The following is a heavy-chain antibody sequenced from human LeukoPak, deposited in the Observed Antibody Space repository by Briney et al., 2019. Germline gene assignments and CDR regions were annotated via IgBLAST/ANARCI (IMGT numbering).Heavy chain of an antibody. D-gene: IGHD5-18*01. CDR2: IYTSGST. Sequence: SETLSLTCTVSGGSLSSGSYYWSWLRQPAGRGLEWIGRIYTSGSTNYNPSLKSRVTISVDTSKNQFSLKLSSVTAADTAVYYCARDALGYSYGRDYYYYGMDVWGQGTTVTVSS. J-gene: IGHJ6*02. CDR3: ARDALGYSYGRDYYYYGMDV. V-gene: IGHV4-61*02. CDR1: GGSLSSGSYY.